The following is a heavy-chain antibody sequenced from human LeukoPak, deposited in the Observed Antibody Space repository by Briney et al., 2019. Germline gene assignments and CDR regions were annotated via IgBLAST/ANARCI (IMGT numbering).Heavy chain of an antibody. CDR3: ARLSTVTTSFDY. D-gene: IGHD4-17*01. J-gene: IGHJ4*02. CDR2: IYTSGTT. Sequence: SETLSLTCTVSGGSISTYYWSWIRQPAGKGLEWIGRIYTSGTTHYNPSLKGRVTMSVDTSKNQFSLKLNSVTAADTAMYYCARLSTVTTSFDYWGQGTLVTVSS. V-gene: IGHV4-4*07. CDR1: GGSISTYY.